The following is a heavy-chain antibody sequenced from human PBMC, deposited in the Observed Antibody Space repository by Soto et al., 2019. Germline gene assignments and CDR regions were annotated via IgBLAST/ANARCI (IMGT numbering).Heavy chain of an antibody. CDR3: VRDGTKTLRDWFDP. D-gene: IGHD1-1*01. CDR1: GASISGFY. Sequence: SETLSLTCTVSGASISGFYWSWLRKPAGKGLEWIGRIYATGTTDYNPSLKSRVMMSVDTSKKQFSLKSRSVTAADTAVYYCVRDGTKTLRDWFDPWGQGISVTVS. J-gene: IGHJ5*02. V-gene: IGHV4-4*07. CDR2: IYATGTT.